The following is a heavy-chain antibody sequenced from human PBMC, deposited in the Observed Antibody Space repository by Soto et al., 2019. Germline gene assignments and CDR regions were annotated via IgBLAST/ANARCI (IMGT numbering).Heavy chain of an antibody. Sequence: GGSLRLSCAASGFTFSSYAMSWVRQAPGKGLEWVSAISGSGGSTYYADSVKGRFTISRDNSKNTLYLQMNSLRAEDTAVYYCAKDIDPPPDRIVVVVAATWDYWGQGTLVTVSS. CDR1: GFTFSSYA. J-gene: IGHJ4*02. CDR2: ISGSGGST. V-gene: IGHV3-23*01. CDR3: AKDIDPPPDRIVVVVAATWDY. D-gene: IGHD2-15*01.